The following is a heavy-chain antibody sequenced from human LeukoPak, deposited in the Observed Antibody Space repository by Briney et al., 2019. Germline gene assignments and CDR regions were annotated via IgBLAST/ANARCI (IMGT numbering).Heavy chain of an antibody. D-gene: IGHD3-22*01. Sequence: GRSLRLSCAASGFTFSSYGMHWVRKAPGKGLEWVAVISYDGSNKYYADSVKGRFTISRDNSKNTLYLQMNSLRAEDTAVYYCAKDYYDSSGPDYWGQGTLVTVSS. CDR2: ISYDGSNK. J-gene: IGHJ4*02. V-gene: IGHV3-30*18. CDR1: GFTFSSYG. CDR3: AKDYYDSSGPDY.